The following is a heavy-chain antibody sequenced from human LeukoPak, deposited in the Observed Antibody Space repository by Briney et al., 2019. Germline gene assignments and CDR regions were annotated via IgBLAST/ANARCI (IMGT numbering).Heavy chain of an antibody. CDR1: GGSFSGYY. D-gene: IGHD3-22*01. J-gene: IGHJ4*02. CDR2: INHSGST. CDR3: ARGPFYYDSSGYYFYYFDY. Sequence: SETLSLTCAVYGGSFSGYYWSWIRQPPGKGLEWIGEINHSGSTNYNPSLKSRVTISVDTSKNQFSLKLSSVIAADTAVYYCARGPFYYDSSGYYFYYFDYWGQGTLVTVSS. V-gene: IGHV4-34*01.